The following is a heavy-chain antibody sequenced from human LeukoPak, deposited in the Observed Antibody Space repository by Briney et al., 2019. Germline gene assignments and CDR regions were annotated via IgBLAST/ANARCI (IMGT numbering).Heavy chain of an antibody. CDR1: GFTFSTYE. CDR3: ARAGTAWGLRSYFDR. D-gene: IGHD7-27*01. Sequence: GGSLRLSCAASGFTFSTYEMNWVRQAPGKGLEWVSYISSGGTIYYADSVTGRFTISRDNAKNSLYLQMNSLRAEDTAVYYCARAGTAWGLRSYFDRWGQGTLVTVSS. J-gene: IGHJ4*02. CDR2: ISSGGTI. V-gene: IGHV3-48*03.